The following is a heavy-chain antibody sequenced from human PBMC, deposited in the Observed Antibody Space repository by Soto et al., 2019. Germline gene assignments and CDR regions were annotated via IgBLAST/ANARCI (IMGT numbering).Heavy chain of an antibody. V-gene: IGHV3-13*01. Sequence: EVQLVESGGGLVQPGGSLRLSCAASGFTFSRYDMHWVRQATGKGLEWVSAIGTTGDTYYPASVKGRFTISRENAKNSLYLQMNSLRAGDTAVYYCARDAGGASGWSFDYWGQGTLVTVSS. CDR2: IGTTGDT. D-gene: IGHD6-19*01. J-gene: IGHJ4*02. CDR3: ARDAGGASGWSFDY. CDR1: GFTFSRYD.